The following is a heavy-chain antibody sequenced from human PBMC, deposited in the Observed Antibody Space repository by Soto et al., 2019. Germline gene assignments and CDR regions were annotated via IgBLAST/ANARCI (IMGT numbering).Heavy chain of an antibody. CDR2: IWYDGSNK. V-gene: IGHV3-33*01. D-gene: IGHD6-19*01. CDR3: ARDEQWLVLGSFDY. CDR1: GFTFSSYG. J-gene: IGHJ4*02. Sequence: QVQLVESGGGVVQPGRSLRLSCAASGFTFSSYGMHWVRQAPGKGLEWVAVIWYDGSNKYYADSVKGRFTISRDNSKNTLYLQMNSLRGEDTAVYYCARDEQWLVLGSFDYWGQGTLVTVSS.